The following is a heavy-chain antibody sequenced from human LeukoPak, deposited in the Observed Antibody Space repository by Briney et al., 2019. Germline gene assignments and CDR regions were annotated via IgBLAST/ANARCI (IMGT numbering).Heavy chain of an antibody. Sequence: SETLSLTCTVSGGSIRRSSYYWGWTRQPPGKGLEWIGSIYYTGSTYYNPALKSRITMSIDTSKNQFSLKLSSVTAADTAVYYCARLSYYDSSGYSERFDYWGQGTLVTVSS. V-gene: IGHV4-39*01. J-gene: IGHJ4*02. CDR1: GGSIRRSSYY. D-gene: IGHD3-22*01. CDR2: IYYTGST. CDR3: ARLSYYDSSGYSERFDY.